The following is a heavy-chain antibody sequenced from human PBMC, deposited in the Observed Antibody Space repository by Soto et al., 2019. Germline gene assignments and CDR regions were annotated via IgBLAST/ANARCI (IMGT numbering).Heavy chain of an antibody. J-gene: IGHJ6*02. D-gene: IGHD3-10*01. CDR2: IWYDGSNK. Sequence: GGSMRLSCAASGVTFNSYGMHWVRQAPGKGLEWVAVIWYDGSNKYYADSVKGRFTISRDNSKNTLYLQMNSLRAEDTAVYYCARDRVTMVRGSTGYYGMDVWGQGTTVTVSS. CDR1: GVTFNSYG. CDR3: ARDRVTMVRGSTGYYGMDV. V-gene: IGHV3-33*01.